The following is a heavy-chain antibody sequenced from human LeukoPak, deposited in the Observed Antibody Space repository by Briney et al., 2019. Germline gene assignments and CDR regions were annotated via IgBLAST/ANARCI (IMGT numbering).Heavy chain of an antibody. CDR1: GFTFSSYG. D-gene: IGHD3-3*01. CDR3: AKDDGPYDFWSGYYNPAEYFQH. Sequence: GRSLRLSCAASGFTFSSYGMHWVRQAPGKGLEWVAVIWYDGSNKYYADSVKGRFTISRDNSKNTLYLQMNSLRAEDTAVYYCAKDDGPYDFWSGYYNPAEYFQHWGQGTLVTVSS. V-gene: IGHV3-33*06. CDR2: IWYDGSNK. J-gene: IGHJ1*01.